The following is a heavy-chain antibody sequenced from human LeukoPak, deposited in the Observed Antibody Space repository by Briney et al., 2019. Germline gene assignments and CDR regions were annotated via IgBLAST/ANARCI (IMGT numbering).Heavy chain of an antibody. J-gene: IGHJ4*02. CDR3: ARGRGRCSSTSCHAWIRPFDY. D-gene: IGHD2-2*01. V-gene: IGHV1-69*13. CDR1: GGTFSSYA. CDR2: IIPIFGTA. Sequence: ASVKVSCKASGGTFSSYAISWVRQAPGQGLEWMGGIIPIFGTANYAQKFQGRVTITADESTSTAYMELSSLRSEDTAVYYCARGRGRCSSTSCHAWIRPFDYWGQGTLVTVSS.